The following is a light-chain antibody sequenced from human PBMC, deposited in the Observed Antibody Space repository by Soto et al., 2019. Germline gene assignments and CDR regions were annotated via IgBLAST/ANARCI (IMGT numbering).Light chain of an antibody. V-gene: IGLV2-11*01. Sequence: QAVVTQPRSVSGYPGQSVAISCTGTSSDVGSSNFVSWYQQHPGKAPKLMIYDVTARPSGVPDRFSASKSGNTASLTISGLQAEDEADYYCCSYAGTFTPVVFGGGTKVTVL. J-gene: IGLJ2*01. CDR1: SSDVGSSNF. CDR2: DVT. CDR3: CSYAGTFTPVV.